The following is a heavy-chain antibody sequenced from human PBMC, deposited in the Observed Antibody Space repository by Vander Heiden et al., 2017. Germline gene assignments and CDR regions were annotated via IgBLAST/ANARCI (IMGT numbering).Heavy chain of an antibody. V-gene: IGHV3-23*01. CDR2: ISGSGGST. CDR3: AKSLKGYGGSGSLSYYYYGMDV. J-gene: IGHJ6*02. Sequence: APGKGLEWFSAISGSGGSTYYAVSVKGRFTISRDNSKNTLYLQMNSLRAEDTAVYYCAKSLKGYGGSGSLSYYYYGMDVWGQGTTVTVSS. D-gene: IGHD3-10*01.